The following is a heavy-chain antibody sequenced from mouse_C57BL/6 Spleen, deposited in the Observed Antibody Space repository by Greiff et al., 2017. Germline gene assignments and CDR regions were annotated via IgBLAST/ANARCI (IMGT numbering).Heavy chain of an antibody. CDR3: ARRGYDGDYFDY. D-gene: IGHD2-2*01. CDR1: GYSITSGYD. J-gene: IGHJ2*01. V-gene: IGHV3-1*01. Sequence: EVKVEESGPGMVKPSQSLSLTCTVTGYSITSGYDWHWIRHFPGNKLEWMGYISYSGSTNYNPSLKSRISITHDTSKNHFFLKLNSVTTEDTATYYCARRGYDGDYFDYWGQGTTLTVSS. CDR2: ISYSGST.